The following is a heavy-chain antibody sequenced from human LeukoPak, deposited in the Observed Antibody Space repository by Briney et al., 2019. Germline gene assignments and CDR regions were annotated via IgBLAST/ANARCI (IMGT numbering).Heavy chain of an antibody. CDR1: GFTFSSYA. Sequence: GGSLRLSCAASGFTFSSYAMHWVRQAPGKGLEYVSAISSNGGSTYYANSVKGRFTISRDNSKNTLYLQMGSLRAEDMAVYYCARESSGYYYWDYSDYWGQGTLVTVSS. D-gene: IGHD3-22*01. CDR3: ARESSGYYYWDYSDY. J-gene: IGHJ4*02. V-gene: IGHV3-64*01. CDR2: ISSNGGST.